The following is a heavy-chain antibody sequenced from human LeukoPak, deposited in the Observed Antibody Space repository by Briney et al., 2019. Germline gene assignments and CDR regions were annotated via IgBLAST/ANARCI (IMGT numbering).Heavy chain of an antibody. V-gene: IGHV3-23*01. CDR2: IRGGADDT. J-gene: IGHJ5*02. CDR1: GFTFRSYS. Sequence: GGSLRLSCATSGFTFRSYSMAWVRLAPGKGLEWVSVIRGGADDTSYADSVKGRFTISRDNSKNTLFLQMDGLRVEDTAVYYCATSGFSGYDHPSWGQGTLVTVSS. D-gene: IGHD5-12*01. CDR3: ATSGFSGYDHPS.